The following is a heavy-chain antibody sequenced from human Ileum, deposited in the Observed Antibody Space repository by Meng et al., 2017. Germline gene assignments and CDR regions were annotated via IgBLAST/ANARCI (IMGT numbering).Heavy chain of an antibody. D-gene: IGHD5-18*01. CDR3: ARAETALDY. Sequence: VQLQESGHGLVRPSETRSLTCTVSGGSVSSGSYYWNWIRQPPGKGPEWIAYIYYTGSTNYNPSLKSRVIISADTSKNQFSLKLSSVTAADTAVYYCARAETALDYWGQGTLVTVSS. V-gene: IGHV4-61*01. CDR2: IYYTGST. J-gene: IGHJ4*02. CDR1: GGSVSSGSYY.